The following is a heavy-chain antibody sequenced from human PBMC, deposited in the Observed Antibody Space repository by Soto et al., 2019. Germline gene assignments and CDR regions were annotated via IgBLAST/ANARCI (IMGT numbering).Heavy chain of an antibody. CDR2: INQDGSEK. Sequence: GGSLRLSCAASGFTFSRHWMSWVRQAPGMGLEWVANINQDGSEKYYVDSVKGRFTISRDNPKNSLFLQMNSLGDEDTAIYYCARRTPDVDYYGVFDYSGPGAMVTVSS. J-gene: IGHJ4*02. CDR1: GFTFSRHW. D-gene: IGHD4-17*01. CDR3: ARRTPDVDYYGVFDY. V-gene: IGHV3-7*03.